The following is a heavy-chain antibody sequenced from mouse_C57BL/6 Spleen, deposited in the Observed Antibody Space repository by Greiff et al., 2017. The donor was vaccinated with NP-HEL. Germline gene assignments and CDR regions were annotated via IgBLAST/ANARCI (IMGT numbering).Heavy chain of an antibody. CDR2: IDPSDSYT. J-gene: IGHJ4*01. D-gene: IGHD2-4*01. V-gene: IGHV1-69*01. Sequence: QLQQPGAELVMPGASVKLSCKASGYTFTSYWMHWVKQRPGQGLEWIGEIDPSDSYTNYNQKFKGKSTLTVDKSSSTAYMQLSSLTSEDSAVYYCARSDDYAYYYAMDYWGQGTSVTVSS. CDR1: GYTFTSYW. CDR3: ARSDDYAYYYAMDY.